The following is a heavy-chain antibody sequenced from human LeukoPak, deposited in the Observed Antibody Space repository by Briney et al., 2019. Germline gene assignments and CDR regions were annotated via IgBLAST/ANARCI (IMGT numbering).Heavy chain of an antibody. D-gene: IGHD3-10*01. CDR2: ISYDGSNK. V-gene: IGHV3-30*04. J-gene: IGHJ4*02. Sequence: PGRSLRLSCAASGFTFSSYAMHWVRQAPGKGLEWVAVISYDGSNKYYADSVKGRFTISRDNSKNTLYLQMNSLRAEDTAVYYCARKIYGSENYIDYWGQGTLVTVSS. CDR3: ARKIYGSENYIDY. CDR1: GFTFSSYA.